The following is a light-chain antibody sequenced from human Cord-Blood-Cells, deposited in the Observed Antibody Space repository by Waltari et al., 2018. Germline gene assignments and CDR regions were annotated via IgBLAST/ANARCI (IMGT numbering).Light chain of an antibody. V-gene: IGLV2-23*01. Sequence: QSALTQPASVSGSPGQSITISCTGTSSDVGSYNLVSWYQQHPGKAPKLMIYEGSKRPSGFSNRFSGSKSGNTASLTISGPQAEDEADYYCCSYAGSSTWVFGGGTKLTVL. CDR2: EGS. CDR1: SSDVGSYNL. J-gene: IGLJ3*02. CDR3: CSYAGSSTWV.